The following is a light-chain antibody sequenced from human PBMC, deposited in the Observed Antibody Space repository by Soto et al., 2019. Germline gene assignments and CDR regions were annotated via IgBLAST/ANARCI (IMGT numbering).Light chain of an antibody. J-gene: IGKJ5*01. CDR1: QGISNY. CDR2: AAS. V-gene: IGKV1-27*01. CDR3: QKYNSAPAT. Sequence: DIQMTQSPSSLSASVGDRVTITCRASQGISNYLAWYQQKSGKVPKLLIYAASTLQSGVPSRFSGRGSGTDFTLTISSLQPEDVATYYCQKYNSAPATFGQGTRLEIK.